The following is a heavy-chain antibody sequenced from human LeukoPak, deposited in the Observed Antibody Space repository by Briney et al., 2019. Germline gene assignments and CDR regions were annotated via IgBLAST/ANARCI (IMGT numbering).Heavy chain of an antibody. Sequence: GASVKVSCKASGYTFTGYYMHWVRQAPGQGLEWMGWINPNSGGTNYAQKFQGWVTMTRDTSISTAYMELSRLRSEDTAVYYCARGPPPSGWYEFGAFDIWGQGTMVTVSS. D-gene: IGHD6-19*01. V-gene: IGHV1-2*04. CDR2: INPNSGGT. CDR1: GYTFTGYY. CDR3: ARGPPPSGWYEFGAFDI. J-gene: IGHJ3*02.